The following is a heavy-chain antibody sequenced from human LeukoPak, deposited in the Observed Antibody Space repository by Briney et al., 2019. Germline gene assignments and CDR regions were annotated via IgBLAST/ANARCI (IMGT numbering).Heavy chain of an antibody. CDR1: DGSIINNNHY. CDR2: ISYSGGT. V-gene: IGHV4-39*02. Sequence: SETLSLTCTVSDGSIINNNHYWGWTRQPPGKGLEWIGSISYSGGTAYNPSLRSRVTISVDTSKNQFSLKVDSVTAADTAVYYCAREVEYYDSSGYRPHAFDIWGQGTLVTVSS. CDR3: AREVEYYDSSGYRPHAFDI. D-gene: IGHD3-22*01. J-gene: IGHJ3*02.